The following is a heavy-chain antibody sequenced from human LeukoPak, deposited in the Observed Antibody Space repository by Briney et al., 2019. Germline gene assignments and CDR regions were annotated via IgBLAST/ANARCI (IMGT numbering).Heavy chain of an antibody. D-gene: IGHD3-22*01. CDR1: GFTFSNAW. Sequence: GGSLRLPCAASGFTFSNAWMSWVRQAPGKGLEWVGRIKSKTDGGTTDYAAPVKGRFTISRDDSKNTLYLQMNSLKTEDTAVYYSTTVFYDSSGYYYDYWGQGTLVTVSS. J-gene: IGHJ4*02. V-gene: IGHV3-15*01. CDR3: TTVFYDSSGYYYDY. CDR2: IKSKTDGGTT.